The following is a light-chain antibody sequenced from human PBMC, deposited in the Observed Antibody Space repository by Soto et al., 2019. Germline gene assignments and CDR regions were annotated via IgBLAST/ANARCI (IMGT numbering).Light chain of an antibody. CDR3: QSYDTSLNAYV. J-gene: IGLJ1*01. V-gene: IGLV1-40*01. CDR2: GNL. CDR1: SSNIGADYD. Sequence: QSVLTQPPSVSGAPGQRVAMSCTGGSSNIGADYDVHWYEVVLGRVSKLLIYGNLNRPSGVPDRFSGSKSGTSASLAFIGLQAEDEADYYCQSYDTSLNAYVFGAETKVTVL.